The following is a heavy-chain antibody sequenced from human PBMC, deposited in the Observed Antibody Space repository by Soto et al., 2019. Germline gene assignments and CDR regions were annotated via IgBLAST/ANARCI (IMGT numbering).Heavy chain of an antibody. CDR2: INTYNGKT. CDR1: GYSFTNHG. V-gene: IGHV1-18*01. J-gene: IGHJ5*02. CDR3: ARDNNYFDP. Sequence: QVQLEQSGAEVKKPGASVKVSCKTSGYSFTNHGISWVRQAPGQGLEWMGGINTYNGKTNYAQKRQGRITMTTDTSTSTAYMELRSLRSADTAIYFCARDNNYFDPWGQGSLVTVSS.